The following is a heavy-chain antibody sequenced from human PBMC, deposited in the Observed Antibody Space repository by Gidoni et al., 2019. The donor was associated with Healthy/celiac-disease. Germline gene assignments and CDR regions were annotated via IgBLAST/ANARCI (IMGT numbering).Heavy chain of an antibody. D-gene: IGHD6-13*01. J-gene: IGHJ4*02. CDR3: ARVIGSSWSIDY. CDR2: IWYDGSNK. CDR1: GFTFSSYG. V-gene: IGHV3-33*01. Sequence: QVQLVESGGGVVQTGRSMRLSCAASGFTFSSYGMHWVRQAPGKGLEWVAVIWYDGSNKYYADSVKGRFTISRDNSKNTLYLQMNSLRAEDTAVYYCARVIGSSWSIDYWGQGTLVTVSS.